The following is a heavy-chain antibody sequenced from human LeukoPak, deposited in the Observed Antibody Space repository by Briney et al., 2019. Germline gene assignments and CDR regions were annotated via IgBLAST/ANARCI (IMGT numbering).Heavy chain of an antibody. Sequence: GGSLRLSCAASGFTFSSYWMNWVRQAPGKGLVWVSRIASDGSSTTYADSVKGRFSISRDNAKNTLYLQMNSLRVEDTAVYYCARIRAGHCTSASCYTDMDVWGQGTTVTVSS. V-gene: IGHV3-74*01. CDR1: GFTFSSYW. CDR3: ARIRAGHCTSASCYTDMDV. J-gene: IGHJ6*02. D-gene: IGHD2-2*02. CDR2: IASDGSST.